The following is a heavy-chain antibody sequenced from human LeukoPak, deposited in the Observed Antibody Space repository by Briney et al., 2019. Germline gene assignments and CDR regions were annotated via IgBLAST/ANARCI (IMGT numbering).Heavy chain of an antibody. V-gene: IGHV1-18*01. D-gene: IGHD3-22*01. CDR3: ARANYDTTGYYFPEYFQH. J-gene: IGHJ1*01. Sequence: ASVKVSCKASGYTFTNYGISWARQAPGQGLEWMAWISVYNGNTNYAQKLQGRVTMTTDTSTSTAYMELRSLRSDDTAVYYCARANYDTTGYYFPEYFQHWGQGTLVTVSS. CDR2: ISVYNGNT. CDR1: GYTFTNYG.